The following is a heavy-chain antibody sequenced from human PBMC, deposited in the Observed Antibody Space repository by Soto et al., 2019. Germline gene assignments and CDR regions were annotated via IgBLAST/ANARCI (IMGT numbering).Heavy chain of an antibody. CDR3: AGCGSYYTFPFDY. Sequence: QVQLVQSGAEVKKPGASVKVSCKASGYTFTSYGISWVRQAPGQGLEWMGWISTYNGNTNYAEKFQGRVTMTRDTSTSIDYMELRSLRSDDTALYYCAGCGSYYTFPFDYWGQGTLVTVSS. J-gene: IGHJ4*02. CDR1: GYTFTSYG. V-gene: IGHV1-18*01. D-gene: IGHD1-26*01. CDR2: ISTYNGNT.